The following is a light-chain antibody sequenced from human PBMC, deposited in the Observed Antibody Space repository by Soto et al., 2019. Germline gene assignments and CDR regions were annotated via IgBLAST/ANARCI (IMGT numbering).Light chain of an antibody. CDR3: ATWDTSLSAVV. CDR1: RSNIGNNY. V-gene: IGLV1-51*01. Sequence: QSLLTQPPSVSAAPGQKVTISCSGSRSNIGNNYLSWYQHLPGTAPKLLIYNTDQRPSGIPDRFSASRSATSATLDITGLQTGDEADYFCATWDTSLSAVVFGGGTKLTVL. CDR2: NTD. J-gene: IGLJ3*02.